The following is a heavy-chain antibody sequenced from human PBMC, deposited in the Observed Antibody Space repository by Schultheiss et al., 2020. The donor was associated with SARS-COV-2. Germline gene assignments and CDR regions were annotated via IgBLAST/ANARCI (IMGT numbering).Heavy chain of an antibody. J-gene: IGHJ4*02. Sequence: GGSLRLSCAASGFTFSSYGMHWVRQAPGKGLEWVAVISYDGSNKYYADSVKGRFTISRDNSKNSLYLQMNSLRPEDTAFYFCAKGYKLFYFDSWGQGTLVTVSS. D-gene: IGHD5-24*01. CDR3: AKGYKLFYFDS. CDR2: ISYDGSNK. V-gene: IGHV3-30*18. CDR1: GFTFSSYG.